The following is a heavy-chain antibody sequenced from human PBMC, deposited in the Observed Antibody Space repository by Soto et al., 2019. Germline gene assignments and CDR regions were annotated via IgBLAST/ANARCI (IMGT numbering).Heavy chain of an antibody. CDR3: ARLGTTGTITV. D-gene: IGHD1-1*01. Sequence: EVQLVESGGGLVKPGGSLSLSCAASGFTFSSYSMNWVRQAPGKGLEWVSSISSSSSYIYYADSVKGRFTISRDNAKNSLYLQMNSLRAEDTAVYYCARLGTTGTITVWGQGTLVTVSS. CDR1: GFTFSSYS. J-gene: IGHJ4*02. V-gene: IGHV3-21*01. CDR2: ISSSSSYI.